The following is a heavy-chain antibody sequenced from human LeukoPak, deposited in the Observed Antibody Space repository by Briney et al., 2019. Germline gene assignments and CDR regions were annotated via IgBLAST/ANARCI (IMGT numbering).Heavy chain of an antibody. Sequence: ASVKVSCKASGYTFTGYHIHWVRQAPGQGLEWMGWMNPNSGNTGYAQKSQGRVTMTRNTSISTAYMELSSLRSEDTAVYYCARGFYSGSQVYYYYMDVWGKGTTVTVSS. J-gene: IGHJ6*03. V-gene: IGHV1-8*02. CDR1: GYTFTGYH. CDR2: MNPNSGNT. D-gene: IGHD1-26*01. CDR3: ARGFYSGSQVYYYYMDV.